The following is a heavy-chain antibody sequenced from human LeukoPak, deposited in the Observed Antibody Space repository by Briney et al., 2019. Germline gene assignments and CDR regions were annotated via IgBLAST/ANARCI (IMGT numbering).Heavy chain of an antibody. D-gene: IGHD3-22*01. CDR2: IYTSGST. V-gene: IGHV4-4*07. J-gene: IGHJ6*02. CDR1: GGSISSYY. CDR3: ARDHYDSSGYSFYGMDV. Sequence: SETLSLTCTVSGGSISSYYWSWIRQPAGKGLEWIGRIYTSGSTNYNPSLKSRVTMSVDTSENQFSLKLSSVTAADTAVYYCARDHYDSSGYSFYGMDVWGQGTTVTVSS.